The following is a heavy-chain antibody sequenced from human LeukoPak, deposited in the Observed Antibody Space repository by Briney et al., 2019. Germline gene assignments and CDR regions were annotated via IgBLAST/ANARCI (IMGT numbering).Heavy chain of an antibody. CDR1: GGSFSGYY. J-gene: IGHJ4*02. V-gene: IGHV4-34*01. Sequence: SETLSLTCAVYGGSFSGYYWSWIRQPPGKGLEWIGEINHSGSTNYNPSLKSRVTLSIDTSKNQFSLKLTSVTAADTALYYCARAEINDYSRYWGQGIPVIVSS. D-gene: IGHD4-11*01. CDR2: INHSGST. CDR3: ARAEINDYSRY.